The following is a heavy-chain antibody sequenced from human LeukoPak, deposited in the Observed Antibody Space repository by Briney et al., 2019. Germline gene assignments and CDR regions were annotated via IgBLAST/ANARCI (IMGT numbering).Heavy chain of an antibody. CDR2: IYYSGST. V-gene: IGHV4-61*01. CDR3: ARDCSGGSCYGAFDI. CDR1: GGSVSSGSYY. J-gene: IGHJ3*02. Sequence: SETLSLTCTVSGGSVSSGSYYWSWIRQPPGTGLEWIGYIYYSGSTNYNPSLKSRVTISVDTSKNQFSLKLSSVTAADTAVYYCARDCSGGSCYGAFDIWGQGTMVTVSS. D-gene: IGHD2-15*01.